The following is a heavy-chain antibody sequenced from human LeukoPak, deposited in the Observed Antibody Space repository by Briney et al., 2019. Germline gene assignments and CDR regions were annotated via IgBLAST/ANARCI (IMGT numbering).Heavy chain of an antibody. CDR3: ARGADYYGPAGFDP. Sequence: GGSLRLSCAASGFTFSSYAMHWVRQAPGKGLEWVAVISYDGSNKYYADSVKGRFTISRDNSKNTLYLQMNSLRAEDTAVYYCARGADYYGPAGFDPWGQGTLVTVSS. CDR2: ISYDGSNK. V-gene: IGHV3-30*14. J-gene: IGHJ5*02. CDR1: GFTFSSYA. D-gene: IGHD3-10*01.